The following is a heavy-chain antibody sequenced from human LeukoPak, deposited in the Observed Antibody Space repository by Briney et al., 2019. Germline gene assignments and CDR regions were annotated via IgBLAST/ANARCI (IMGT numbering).Heavy chain of an antibody. CDR1: GGTFSSYA. V-gene: IGHV1-69*06. D-gene: IGHD4-23*01. J-gene: IGHJ4*02. Sequence: ASVKVSCKASGGTFSSYAISWVRQAPGQGLEWMGGIIPIFGTANYAQKFQGRVTITADKSTSTAYMELSSLRSEDTAAYYCARDRAVAHYFDYWGQGTLVSVSS. CDR2: IIPIFGTA. CDR3: ARDRAVAHYFDY.